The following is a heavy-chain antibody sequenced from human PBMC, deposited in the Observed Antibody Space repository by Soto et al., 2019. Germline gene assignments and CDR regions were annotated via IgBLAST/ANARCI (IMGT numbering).Heavy chain of an antibody. Sequence: GGSLRLSCEGTGFNFSSYWRHWVRQAPGKGLEWVANTKRDASETYYADSVKGRFTISRDNARNSLYLQMNSLRGEETAVYYCARPPVKGIHVWGQGTTVTVSS. CDR2: TKRDASET. CDR1: GFNFSSYW. CDR3: ARPPVKGIHV. D-gene: IGHD4-17*01. J-gene: IGHJ6*02. V-gene: IGHV3-7*01.